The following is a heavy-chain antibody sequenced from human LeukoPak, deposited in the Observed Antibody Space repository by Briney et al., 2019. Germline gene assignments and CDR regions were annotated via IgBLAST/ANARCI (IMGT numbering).Heavy chain of an antibody. CDR2: IYYSGST. D-gene: IGHD1-26*01. CDR1: GGSISSYY. J-gene: IGHJ6*02. V-gene: IGHV4-59*01. CDR3: ARETRIVGATAVDYYYYGMDV. Sequence: SETLSLTCTVSGGSISSYYWSWIRQPPGKGLEWIGYIYYSGSTNYHPSLKSRVTISVDTSKNQFSLKLSSVTAADTAVYYCARETRIVGATAVDYYYYGMDVWGQGTTVTVSS.